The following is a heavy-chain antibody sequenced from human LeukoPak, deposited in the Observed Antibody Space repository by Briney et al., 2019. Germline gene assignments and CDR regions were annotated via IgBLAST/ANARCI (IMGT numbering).Heavy chain of an antibody. CDR1: GGSISSYY. CDR3: ARAYTVLRFLEWLPSQYYFDY. V-gene: IGHV4-34*01. CDR2: INHSGST. D-gene: IGHD3-3*01. Sequence: SETLSLTCTVSGGSISSYYWSWIRQPPGKGLEWIGEINHSGSTNYNPSLKSRVTISVDTSKNQFSLKLSSVTTADTAVYYCARAYTVLRFLEWLPSQYYFDYWGQGTLVTVSS. J-gene: IGHJ4*02.